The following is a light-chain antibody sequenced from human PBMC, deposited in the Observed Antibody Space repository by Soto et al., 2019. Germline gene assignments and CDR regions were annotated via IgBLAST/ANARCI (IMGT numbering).Light chain of an antibody. V-gene: IGKV1-27*01. CDR3: QKYNTTPRT. CDR1: QDISDH. CDR2: AAS. J-gene: IGKJ1*01. Sequence: DFQMTQSPSSLSASVGDRVTITCRASQDISDHLAWYQQKPGKVPNLLIYAASTWESGVPSRFSGGGSGTDFTLTISSLQPEDVATYYCQKYNTTPRTFGQGTKVELK.